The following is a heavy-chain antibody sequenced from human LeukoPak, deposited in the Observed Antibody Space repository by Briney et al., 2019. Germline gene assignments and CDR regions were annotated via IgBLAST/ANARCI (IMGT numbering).Heavy chain of an antibody. V-gene: IGHV1-46*01. Sequence: GASVKVSCKVSGYTFTSYYMHWVRQAPGQGLEWMGIINPSGGSTSYAQKFQGRVTMTRDTSTSTVYMELSSLRSEDTAVYYCARSYDFWSGYSQSFDYWGQGTLVTVSS. CDR3: ARSYDFWSGYSQSFDY. CDR1: GYTFTSYY. D-gene: IGHD3-3*01. J-gene: IGHJ4*02. CDR2: INPSGGST.